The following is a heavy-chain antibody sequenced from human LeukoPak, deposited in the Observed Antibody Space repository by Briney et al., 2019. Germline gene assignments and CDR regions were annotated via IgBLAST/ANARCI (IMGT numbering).Heavy chain of an antibody. D-gene: IGHD1-26*01. CDR1: GFTFSSYA. CDR2: ISYDGSNK. CDR3: AKGDTTWELPHDY. Sequence: GGSLRLSCAASGFTFSSYAMHWVRQAPGKGLEWVAVISYDGSNKYYADSVKGRFTISRDNSKNTLSLQMNSLRAEDTAVYYCAKGDTTWELPHDYWGQGTLVTVSS. J-gene: IGHJ4*02. V-gene: IGHV3-30*04.